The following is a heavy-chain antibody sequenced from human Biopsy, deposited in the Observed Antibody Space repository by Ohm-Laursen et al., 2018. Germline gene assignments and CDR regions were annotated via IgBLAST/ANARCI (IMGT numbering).Heavy chain of an antibody. V-gene: IGHV4-59*01. Sequence: NPSLPRRVSCGPLISYFWQGIPQPPRKGMGWIGHVYKGGNPTYNPSLKSRVTISKDTSKNQFSLQVNSVTAADTAVYYCARTPRDSFWSGSYKRGLWFDPWGQGTLVIVSS. D-gene: IGHD3-3*01. CDR1: CGPLISYF. CDR3: ARTPRDSFWSGSYKRGLWFDP. CDR2: VYKGGNP. J-gene: IGHJ5*02.